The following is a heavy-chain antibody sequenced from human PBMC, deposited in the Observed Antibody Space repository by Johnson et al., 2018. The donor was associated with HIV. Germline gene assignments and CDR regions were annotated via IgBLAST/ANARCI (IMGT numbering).Heavy chain of an antibody. CDR3: ARDSGAPGNDAFDI. Sequence: VQLVESGGGLVQPGGSLRLSCAASGFTVSSNYMSWVRQAPGKGLEWVSVIYSGGSTYYADSLKGRFTISRDNSKNTLYLQMNSLRPEDTALYFCARDSGAPGNDAFDIWGQGTMVTVSS. CDR2: IYSGGST. V-gene: IGHV3-66*02. J-gene: IGHJ3*02. CDR1: GFTVSSNY. D-gene: IGHD1-26*01.